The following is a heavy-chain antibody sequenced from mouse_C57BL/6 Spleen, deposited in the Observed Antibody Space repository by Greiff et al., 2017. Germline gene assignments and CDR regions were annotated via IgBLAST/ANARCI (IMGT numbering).Heavy chain of an antibody. J-gene: IGHJ1*03. D-gene: IGHD2-4*01. CDR1: GFSLSTFGMG. CDR3: ARITRDYGWYFDV. Sequence: QVQLQQSGPGILQPSQTLSLTCSFSGFSLSTFGMGVGWIRQPSGKGLEWLAHIWWDDDKYYNPALKSRLTISKDTSKNQVFLKIANVDTADTATYYCARITRDYGWYFDVWGTGTTVTVSS. CDR2: IWWDDDK. V-gene: IGHV8-8*01.